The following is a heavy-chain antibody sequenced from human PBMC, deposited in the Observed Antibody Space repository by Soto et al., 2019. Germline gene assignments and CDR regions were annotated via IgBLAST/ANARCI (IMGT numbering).Heavy chain of an antibody. J-gene: IGHJ6*02. Sequence: GASVKVSCKASGYTFTSYGISWVRQAPGQGLEWMGWISAYNGNTNYAQKLQGRVTMTTDTSTSTAYMELRSLRSDDTAVYYCARDGYGSGSYYNVGPTPPAPNKYYYYGMDVWGQGTTVTVSS. D-gene: IGHD3-10*01. V-gene: IGHV1-18*01. CDR3: ARDGYGSGSYYNVGPTPPAPNKYYYYGMDV. CDR1: GYTFTSYG. CDR2: ISAYNGNT.